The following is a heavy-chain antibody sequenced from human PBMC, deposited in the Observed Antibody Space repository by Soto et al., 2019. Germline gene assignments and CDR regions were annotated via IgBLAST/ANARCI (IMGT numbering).Heavy chain of an antibody. CDR3: AKEPSWFGELTDPKNA. D-gene: IGHD3-10*01. J-gene: IGHJ4*02. V-gene: IGHV3-23*01. CDR2: ISGSGGST. CDR1: GFTFSSYA. Sequence: GGSLRLSCAASGFTFSSYAMSWVRQAPGKGLEWVSAISGSGGSTYYADSVKGRFTISRDNSKNTLYLQMNSLRAEDTAVYYCAKEPSWFGELTDPKNAGGQGTLVTVSS.